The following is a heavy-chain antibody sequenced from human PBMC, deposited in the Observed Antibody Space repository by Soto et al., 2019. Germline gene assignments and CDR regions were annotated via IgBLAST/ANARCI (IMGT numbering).Heavy chain of an antibody. CDR3: ARSSGGDFGIIIEGSNWFDP. J-gene: IGHJ5*02. V-gene: IGHV1-46*01. CDR2: INPHGGST. D-gene: IGHD3-3*01. CDR1: GDTFTSYY. Sequence: ASVKVSCKAPGDTFTSYYLNWVRQAPGQGLEWMGVINPHGGSTKYAQKFQGRVTMNRDTSRSTVYMELRSLRPDDTAIYYCARSSGGDFGIIIEGSNWFDPWGQGTLVTVSS.